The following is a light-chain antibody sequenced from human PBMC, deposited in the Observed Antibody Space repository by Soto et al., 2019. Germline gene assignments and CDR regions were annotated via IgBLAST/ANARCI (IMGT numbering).Light chain of an antibody. Sequence: QLVLTQSSSASASLGSSVKLTCTLSSGHSSYIIAWHQQQPGKAPRYLMKLERSGSYNKGSGVPDRFSGSSSGADRYLTISNLQFEDEADYYCETWDSNTRVFGGGTQLTVL. CDR2: LERSGSY. CDR3: ETWDSNTRV. J-gene: IGLJ2*01. V-gene: IGLV4-60*02. CDR1: SGHSSYI.